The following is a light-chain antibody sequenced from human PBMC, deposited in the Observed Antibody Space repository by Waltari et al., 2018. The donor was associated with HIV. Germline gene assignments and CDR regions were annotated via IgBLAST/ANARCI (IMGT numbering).Light chain of an antibody. CDR3: QVWHRSSDHWV. CDR2: DDS. Sequence: SYVLPQPPSVSMAPGQTASITCGGNNIGSERVNWYQQKPGQAPVVVVDDDSDRPSGIPERFSGSNSGDTATLTISRVEAGDEADYYCQVWHRSSDHWVFGGGTKLTVL. CDR1: NIGSER. J-gene: IGLJ3*02. V-gene: IGLV3-21*02.